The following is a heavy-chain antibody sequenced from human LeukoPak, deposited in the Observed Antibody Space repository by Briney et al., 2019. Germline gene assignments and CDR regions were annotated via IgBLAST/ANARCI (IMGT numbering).Heavy chain of an antibody. CDR3: TTRTTTTIY. J-gene: IGHJ4*02. Sequence: GGSLRLSCAASGFTVSSNYMNWVRQAPGKGLEWVGRIASNTDGGTTDYAAPVKGRFTISRDDSKNALYLQMNSLKTEDTALYYCTTRTTTTIYWGQGTLVTVSS. CDR1: GFTVSSNY. V-gene: IGHV3-15*07. CDR2: IASNTDGGTT. D-gene: IGHD1-7*01.